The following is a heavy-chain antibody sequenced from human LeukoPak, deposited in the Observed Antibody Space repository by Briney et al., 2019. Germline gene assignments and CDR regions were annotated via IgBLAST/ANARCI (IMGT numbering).Heavy chain of an antibody. CDR1: GGSISSSSYY. CDR2: INHGGGT. V-gene: IGHV4-39*07. Sequence: PSETLSLTCTVSGGSISSSSYYWGWIRQPPGKGLEWIGEINHGGGTNYNPSLKSRVTIAVATSKNQFSLELSSVTAADTAVYYCARYHYDSSGYYYWFDPWGQGTLVTVSS. D-gene: IGHD3-22*01. J-gene: IGHJ5*02. CDR3: ARYHYDSSGYYYWFDP.